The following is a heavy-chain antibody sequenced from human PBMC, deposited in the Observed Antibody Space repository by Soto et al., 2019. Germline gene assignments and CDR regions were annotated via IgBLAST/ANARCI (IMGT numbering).Heavy chain of an antibody. CDR2: IKSKTDGGTT. V-gene: IGHV3-15*01. D-gene: IGHD6-19*01. Sequence: GGSLRLSCAASGFTFSNAWMSWVRQAPGKGLEWVGRIKSKTDGGTTDYAAPVKGRFTISRDDSKNTLYLQMNSLKTEDTAVYYCRGWPHLPYLDAFDIWGQGTMVTVSS. CDR1: GFTFSNAW. J-gene: IGHJ3*02. CDR3: RGWPHLPYLDAFDI.